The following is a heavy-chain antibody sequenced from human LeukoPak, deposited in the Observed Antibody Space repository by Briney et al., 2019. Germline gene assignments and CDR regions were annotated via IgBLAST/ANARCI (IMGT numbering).Heavy chain of an antibody. Sequence: GGSLRLSCAASGFTFSSYAMSWVRQAPGKGLEWVSAISGSGGSTYYADSVKGRFTISRDNSKNTLYLQMNSLRAEDTAVYYCAKAYYYDSSGYPPDSDYWGQGTLVTVSS. D-gene: IGHD3-22*01. CDR3: AKAYYYDSSGYPPDSDY. V-gene: IGHV3-23*01. CDR2: ISGSGGST. J-gene: IGHJ4*02. CDR1: GFTFSSYA.